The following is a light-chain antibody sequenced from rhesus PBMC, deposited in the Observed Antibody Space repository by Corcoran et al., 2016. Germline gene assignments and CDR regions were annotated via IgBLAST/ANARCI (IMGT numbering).Light chain of an antibody. CDR2: GAS. CDR1: QSVSSS. Sequence: EIVMTQSPATLSLSPGERATLSCRASQSVSSSLAWYQQKPGQAPRLLIYGASIRATGIPDRFSGSGYGTEVTLTISSREPEDFAVYYGQQYSNWLTVGGGTKVEIK. CDR3: QQYSNWLT. J-gene: IGKJ4*01. V-gene: IGKV3-42*03.